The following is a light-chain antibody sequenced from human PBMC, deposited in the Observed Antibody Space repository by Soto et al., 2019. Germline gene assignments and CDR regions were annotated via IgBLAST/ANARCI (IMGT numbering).Light chain of an antibody. CDR1: QSVPGNY. J-gene: IGKJ1*01. V-gene: IGKV3-20*01. Sequence: EIGWTQSQVTLSLSPGERAGLSGMVSQSVPGNYLAWYQQKPGQAPWLLSCVASSRATGIPDRFSGSGSGTDFTLTICRLEHDDFAMYYCQQFANSPWTFAQRTKVDI. CDR2: VAS. CDR3: QQFANSPWT.